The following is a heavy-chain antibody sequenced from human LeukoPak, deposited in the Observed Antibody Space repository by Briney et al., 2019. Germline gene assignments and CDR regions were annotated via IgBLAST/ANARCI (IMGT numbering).Heavy chain of an antibody. Sequence: PSETLSLTCTVSGGSISSYYWSWIRQPPGKGLEWIGYIYYSGSTNYNPSLKSRVTISVDTSKNQFSLKLSSVTAADTAVYYCARLNDHTPYYYYYMDVWGKGTTVTVSS. V-gene: IGHV4-59*08. J-gene: IGHJ6*03. D-gene: IGHD2-2*02. CDR2: IYYSGST. CDR1: GGSISSYY. CDR3: ARLNDHTPYYYYYMDV.